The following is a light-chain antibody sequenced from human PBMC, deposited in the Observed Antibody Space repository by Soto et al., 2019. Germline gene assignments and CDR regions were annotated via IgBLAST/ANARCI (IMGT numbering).Light chain of an antibody. V-gene: IGKV1-27*01. CDR3: QKYNSPPFT. CDR1: QGISNY. J-gene: IGKJ3*01. Sequence: DIQMTQSPSSLSASVGDRVTITCRASQGISNYLAWYQQKPGKVPKLLIYAASTLQSGVPSRFSCSDSGTDSTHISSIRQPEDGANYYYQKYNSPPFTFGPGNKVDI. CDR2: AAS.